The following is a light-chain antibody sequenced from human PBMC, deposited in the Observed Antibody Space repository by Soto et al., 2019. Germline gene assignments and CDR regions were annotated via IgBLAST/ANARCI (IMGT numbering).Light chain of an antibody. J-gene: IGLJ2*01. Sequence: QSVLTQPPSASGSPGQSVTISCTGTSSDVGGYNYVSWYQQHPGKAPKLMIYEVTKRPSGVPDRFSGSKSGNTASLTVSGLQGEDEGDYYCTSYAGDNNLVFGGGTQLTVL. V-gene: IGLV2-8*01. CDR1: SSDVGGYNY. CDR3: TSYAGDNNLV. CDR2: EVT.